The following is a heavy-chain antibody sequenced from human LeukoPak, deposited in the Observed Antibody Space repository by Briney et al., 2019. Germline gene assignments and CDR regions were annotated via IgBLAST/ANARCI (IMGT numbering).Heavy chain of an antibody. CDR2: ISGSGDRT. CDR1: GFTFSSYA. CDR3: ATGTGGSYIWVTYYFDY. D-gene: IGHD1-26*01. Sequence: GGSLRLSCAASGFTFSSYAMSWVRQAPGKGLEWVSAISGSGDRTYYGDSVKARFTISRDNYKNTLYLQMNSLRAEDTAVYYCATGTGGSYIWVTYYFDYWGQGALVTVSS. J-gene: IGHJ4*02. V-gene: IGHV3-23*01.